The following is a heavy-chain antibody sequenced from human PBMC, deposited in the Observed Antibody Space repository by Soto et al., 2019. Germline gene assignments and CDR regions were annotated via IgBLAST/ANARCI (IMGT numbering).Heavy chain of an antibody. D-gene: IGHD2-2*01. CDR3: ARGDIVLVPAAILGHVDY. Sequence: QVQLVESGGGVVQPGRSLRLSCAASGFTFSSYAMHWVRQAPGKGLEWVAVISYDGSNKYYADSVKGRFTISRDNSKNTLYLQMNSLRAEDTAVYYCARGDIVLVPAAILGHVDYLGQGTRVTVSS. V-gene: IGHV3-30-3*01. J-gene: IGHJ4*02. CDR2: ISYDGSNK. CDR1: GFTFSSYA.